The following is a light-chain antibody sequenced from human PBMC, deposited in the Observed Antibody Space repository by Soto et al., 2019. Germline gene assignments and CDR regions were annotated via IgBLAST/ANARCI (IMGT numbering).Light chain of an antibody. CDR2: EVS. CDR1: QSLLHITGETF. Sequence: DVVMTQTPRSLSVAPVQPASIPCKSSQSLLHITGETFLFWYLQKPGQSPQLLIYEVSTRVSGVPDRFSGSGSGTDFTLEISRVETDDVGIYYCMQSTQLPPTFGQGTRLEIK. J-gene: IGKJ5*01. V-gene: IGKV2D-29*02. CDR3: MQSTQLPPT.